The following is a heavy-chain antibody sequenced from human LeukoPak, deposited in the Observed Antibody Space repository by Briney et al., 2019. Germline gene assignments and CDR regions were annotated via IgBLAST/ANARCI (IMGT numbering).Heavy chain of an antibody. J-gene: IGHJ4*02. CDR1: GFTFSSYA. CDR3: AKIDQWFGELDY. D-gene: IGHD3-10*01. V-gene: IGHV3-23*01. CDR2: ISGSGGST. Sequence: PGGSLRLSCAASGFTFSSYAMSWVRQAPGKGLEWVSAISGSGGSTYYADSVKGRFTISRDNSKNTLYPQMNSLRAEDTAVYYCAKIDQWFGELDYWGQGTLVTVSS.